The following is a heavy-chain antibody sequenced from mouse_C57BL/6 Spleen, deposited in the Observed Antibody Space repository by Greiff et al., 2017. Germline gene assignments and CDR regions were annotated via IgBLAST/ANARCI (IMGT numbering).Heavy chain of an antibody. V-gene: IGHV1-54*01. CDR1: GYAFTNYL. CDR3: ARSGDGYYVDY. D-gene: IGHD2-3*01. J-gene: IGHJ2*01. CDR2: INPGSGGT. Sequence: QVQLQQSGAELVRPGTSVKVSCKASGYAFTNYLIEWVKQRPGQGLEWIGVINPGSGGTNYNEKFKGKATLTADKSSSTAYMQLSSLTSEDSAVYFCARSGDGYYVDYWGQVTTLTVSS.